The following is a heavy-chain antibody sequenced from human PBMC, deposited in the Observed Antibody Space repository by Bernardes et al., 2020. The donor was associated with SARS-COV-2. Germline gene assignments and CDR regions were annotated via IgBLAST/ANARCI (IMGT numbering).Heavy chain of an antibody. Sequence: GGSLRLSCSASGFTFSTYAMSWVRQAPGKGLEWLSAISRTSSYIFYADSVKGRFTTSRDNSKNTLYLQMNSLRVEDTAMYYCAKKGSTGNGSGNYYRLDSWGQGSLVTVSA. CDR2: ISRTSSYI. CDR3: AKKGSTGNGSGNYYRLDS. CDR1: GFTFSTYA. V-gene: IGHV3-23*01. D-gene: IGHD3-10*01. J-gene: IGHJ4*02.